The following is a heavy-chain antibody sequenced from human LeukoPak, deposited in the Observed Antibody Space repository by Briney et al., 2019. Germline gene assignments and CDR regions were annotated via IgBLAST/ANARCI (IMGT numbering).Heavy chain of an antibody. CDR2: MSYDGSNK. D-gene: IGHD6-13*01. CDR1: GFTFSSYA. Sequence: GRSLRLSCAASGFTFSSYAMHWVRQAPGKGLEWVAVMSYDGSNKYYADSVKGRFTISRDNSKNTLYLQMNSLRAEDTAVYYCARDQIAAALFDYWGQGTLVTVSS. V-gene: IGHV3-30*04. J-gene: IGHJ4*02. CDR3: ARDQIAAALFDY.